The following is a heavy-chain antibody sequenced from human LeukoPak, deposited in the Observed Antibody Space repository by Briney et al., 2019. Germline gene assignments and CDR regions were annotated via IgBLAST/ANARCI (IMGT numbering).Heavy chain of an antibody. D-gene: IGHD2-15*01. CDR3: AIVVVAASEAFDI. V-gene: IGHV1-69*04. Sequence: SVKVSCKASGGTFSGYAISWVRQAPGQGLEWMGRIIPILGIANYAQKFQGRVTITADKSTSTAYMELSSLRSEDTAVYYCAIVVVAASEAFDIWGQGTMVTVSS. CDR1: GGTFSGYA. J-gene: IGHJ3*02. CDR2: IIPILGIA.